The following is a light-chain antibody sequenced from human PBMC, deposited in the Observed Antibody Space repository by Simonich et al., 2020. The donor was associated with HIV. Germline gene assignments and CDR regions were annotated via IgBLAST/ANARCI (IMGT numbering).Light chain of an antibody. J-gene: IGKJ1*01. Sequence: DFKMPNSPSSRSESVGDRVTIICRASQRITNYLNWNQLKPGKAPKLLIYAASSLQSGVSSRFSGSGSGTDFTLTISSLQPEDFATYYCQQSYSTPQTFGQGTKVEIK. CDR1: QRITNY. CDR2: AAS. V-gene: IGKV1-39*01. CDR3: QQSYSTPQT.